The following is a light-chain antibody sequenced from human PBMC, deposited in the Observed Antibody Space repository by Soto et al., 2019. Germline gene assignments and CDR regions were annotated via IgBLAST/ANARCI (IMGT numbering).Light chain of an antibody. Sequence: VVTQSPATLSVFPGEKATLSCRASQNVSSDLAWYQQRPGQAPRLLIYGASTRATGIPARFRGSGSGTEFRLTISSLQSEDFATYYCQQYNTWHPKMAFGRGTKV. CDR3: QQYNTWHPKMA. V-gene: IGKV3-15*01. CDR2: GAS. CDR1: QNVSSD. J-gene: IGKJ1*01.